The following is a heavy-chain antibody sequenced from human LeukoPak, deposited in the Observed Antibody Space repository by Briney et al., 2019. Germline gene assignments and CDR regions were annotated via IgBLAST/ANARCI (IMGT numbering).Heavy chain of an antibody. CDR1: GLTFSSYG. CDR3: AKGLAVDY. Sequence: HPGGSLRLSCAASGLTFSSYGMHWVRQAPGKGLEWVAVISYDGSNKYYADSVKGRFTISRDNSKNTLYLQMNSLRAEDTAVYYCAKGLAVDYWGQGTLVTVSS. J-gene: IGHJ4*02. V-gene: IGHV3-30*18. CDR2: ISYDGSNK.